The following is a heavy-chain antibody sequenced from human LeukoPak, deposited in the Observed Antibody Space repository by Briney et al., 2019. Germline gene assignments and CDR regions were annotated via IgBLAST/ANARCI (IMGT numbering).Heavy chain of an antibody. V-gene: IGHV3-23*01. J-gene: IGHJ5*02. CDR3: AKDRTVTTPLKWFDP. CDR2: ISGSGGST. CDR1: GFTFSSYA. Sequence: PGGSLRLSCAASGFTFSSYAMSWVRQAPGKGLEWVSAISGSGGSTYYAVSVRGRFTISRDNSKNTLYLQMNSLRAEDTAVYYCAKDRTVTTPLKWFDPWGQGTLVTVSS. D-gene: IGHD4-17*01.